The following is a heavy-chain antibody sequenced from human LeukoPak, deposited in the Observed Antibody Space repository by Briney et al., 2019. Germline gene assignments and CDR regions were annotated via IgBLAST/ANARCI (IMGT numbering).Heavy chain of an antibody. CDR1: GFTFGDYA. CDR2: ISGSGGST. V-gene: IGHV3-23*01. CDR3: AKKHKGLFGVVKPGFDY. Sequence: GGSLRLSCTASGFTFGDYAMSWVRQAPGKGLEWVSAISGSGGSTYYADSVKGRFTISRDNSKNTLYLQRNSLRAEDTAVYYCAKKHKGLFGVVKPGFDYWGQGTLVTVSS. D-gene: IGHD3-3*01. J-gene: IGHJ4*02.